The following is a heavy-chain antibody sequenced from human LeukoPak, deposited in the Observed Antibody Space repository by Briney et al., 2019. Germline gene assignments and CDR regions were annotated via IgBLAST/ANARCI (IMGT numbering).Heavy chain of an antibody. V-gene: IGHV3-23*01. CDR2: ISNNGGYT. D-gene: IGHD2-15*01. CDR3: AKQLGFCSDGSCYFPY. J-gene: IGHJ4*02. CDR1: GFTFSSYA. Sequence: GGSLRLSCAASGFTFSSYAMNWARQAPGKGLEWVSAISNNGGYTYYADSVQGRFTISRDNAKNTLYLQMNSLRAEDTAVYYCAKQLGFCSDGSCYFPYWGKGTLVTVST.